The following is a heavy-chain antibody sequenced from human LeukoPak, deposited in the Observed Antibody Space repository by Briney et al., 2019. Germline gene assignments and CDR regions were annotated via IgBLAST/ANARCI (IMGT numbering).Heavy chain of an antibody. CDR2: IKSKTDGGTT. Sequence: AGGSLRLSCAASGFTFSNAWMSWVRQAPGKGLEWVGRIKSKTDGGTTDYAAPVKGRFTISRDDSKNTLYLQMNSLKTEDTAVYYCTTIDPRGTLTDYWGQGTLVTVSS. CDR3: TTIDPRGTLTDY. J-gene: IGHJ4*02. D-gene: IGHD3-16*01. V-gene: IGHV3-15*01. CDR1: GFTFSNAW.